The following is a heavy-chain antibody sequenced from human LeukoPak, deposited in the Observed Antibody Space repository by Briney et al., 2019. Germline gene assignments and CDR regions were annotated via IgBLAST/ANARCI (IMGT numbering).Heavy chain of an antibody. V-gene: IGHV4-30-4*08. CDR3: ARDSSSYYYYYYMDV. J-gene: IGHJ6*03. Sequence: SWVRQPPGKGLEWIGYIYYSGSTYYNPSLKGRVTISVDTSKNQFSLKLSSVTAADTAVYYCARDSSSYYYYYYMDVWGKGTTVTVSS. CDR2: IYYSGST. D-gene: IGHD6-13*01.